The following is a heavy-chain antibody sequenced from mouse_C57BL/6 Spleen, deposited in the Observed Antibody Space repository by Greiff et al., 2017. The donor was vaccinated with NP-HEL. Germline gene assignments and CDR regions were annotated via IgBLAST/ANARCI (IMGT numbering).Heavy chain of an antibody. V-gene: IGHV1-80*01. CDR2: IYPGDGDT. CDR3: ARGDGNYFDY. D-gene: IGHD3-3*01. Sequence: VQLQQSGASVKISCKASGYAFSSYWMNWVKQRPGKGLEWIGQIYPGDGDTNYNGKFKGKATLTADKSSSTAYMQLSSLTSEDSAVYFCARGDGNYFDYWGKGTTLTVSS. CDR1: GYAFSSYW. J-gene: IGHJ2*01.